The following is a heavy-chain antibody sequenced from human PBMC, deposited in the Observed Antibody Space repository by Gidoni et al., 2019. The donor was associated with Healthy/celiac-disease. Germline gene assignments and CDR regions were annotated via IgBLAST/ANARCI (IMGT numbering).Heavy chain of an antibody. Sequence: EVQLVESGGGLIQPGGSLRLSCAASGFTVSSNYMSWVRQAPGKGLEWVSVIYSGGSTYYADSVKGRFTISRDNSKNTLYLQMNSLRAEDTAVYYCARLSGSGSYYGPLDYYYYGMDVWGQGTTVTVSS. CDR2: IYSGGST. D-gene: IGHD3-10*01. J-gene: IGHJ6*02. CDR1: GFTVSSNY. V-gene: IGHV3-53*01. CDR3: ARLSGSGSYYGPLDYYYYGMDV.